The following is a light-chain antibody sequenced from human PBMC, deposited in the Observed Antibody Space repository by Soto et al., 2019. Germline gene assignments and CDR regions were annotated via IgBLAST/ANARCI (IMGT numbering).Light chain of an antibody. J-gene: IGLJ7*01. CDR3: ASYAGTKLLV. Sequence: QSVLTQPPSASGSPGQSLTISCTGTSSDVGGYNYVSWYQQRPGKAPKLVIYEVTKRPSGVPDRFSGSKSGSTASLTVSGLQADDEAEYYCASYAGTKLLVFGSGTQLTLL. CDR1: SSDVGGYNY. CDR2: EVT. V-gene: IGLV2-8*01.